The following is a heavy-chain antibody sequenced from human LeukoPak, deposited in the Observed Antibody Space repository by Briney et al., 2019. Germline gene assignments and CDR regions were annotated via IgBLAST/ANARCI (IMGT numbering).Heavy chain of an antibody. CDR2: INPNSGGT. J-gene: IGHJ1*01. Sequence: GASVKVSFKASGYTFTGYYMHWVRQAPGQGLEWMGWINPNSGGTNYAQKFQDRVTMTRDTSTSTVYMELNSLRSEDTAVYYCARGRSIAARPGYFQHWGQGTLVTVSS. CDR3: ARGRSIAARPGYFQH. V-gene: IGHV1-2*02. CDR1: GYTFTGYY. D-gene: IGHD6-6*01.